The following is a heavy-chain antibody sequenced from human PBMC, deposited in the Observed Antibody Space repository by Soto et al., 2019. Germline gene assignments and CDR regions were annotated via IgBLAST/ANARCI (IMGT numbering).Heavy chain of an antibody. Sequence: QVQLQESGPGLVKPSGTLSLTCAVSGGSISSSNWWSWVRQPPGKGLEWIGEIYHSGSTNYNPSLKSRVTISVDKAKNQFSLKLSSVTAADTAVYYCASKYYYDSSGYHQFDYWGQGTLVTVSS. CDR3: ASKYYYDSSGYHQFDY. CDR1: GGSISSSNW. J-gene: IGHJ4*02. CDR2: IYHSGST. V-gene: IGHV4-4*02. D-gene: IGHD3-22*01.